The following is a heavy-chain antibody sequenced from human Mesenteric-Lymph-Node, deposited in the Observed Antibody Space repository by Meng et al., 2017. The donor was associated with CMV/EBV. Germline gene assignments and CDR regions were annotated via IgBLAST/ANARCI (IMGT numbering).Heavy chain of an antibody. D-gene: IGHD5-18*01. Sequence: GGSLRLSCAASGFTFSYYGIHWDRQTPGKGLEWVAFIRFAGVNKDYANSVKGRFTISRDNSKDTMYLQMNSLTVEDTGVYYCVRRRGYSYVYEVDFYYYGMDVWGQGTTVTVSS. CDR3: VRRRGYSYVYEVDFYYYGMDV. V-gene: IGHV3-30*02. J-gene: IGHJ6*02. CDR1: GFTFSYYG. CDR2: IRFAGVNK.